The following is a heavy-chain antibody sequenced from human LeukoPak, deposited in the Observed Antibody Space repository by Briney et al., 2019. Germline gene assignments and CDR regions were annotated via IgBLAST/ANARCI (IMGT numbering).Heavy chain of an antibody. CDR2: INPNTGDT. V-gene: IGHV1-2*02. D-gene: IGHD6-13*01. CDR3: ARDMWQQFDWFDP. J-gene: IGHJ5*02. CDR1: GYTFTAYY. Sequence: ASVKVSCKTSGYTFTAYYMHWVRQAPGQGLEWMGWINPNTGDTRSAERFQGRVTMTRDSSITTIYLVLTRLTSDDTAVYYCARDMWQQFDWFDPWGQGTLVTVSS.